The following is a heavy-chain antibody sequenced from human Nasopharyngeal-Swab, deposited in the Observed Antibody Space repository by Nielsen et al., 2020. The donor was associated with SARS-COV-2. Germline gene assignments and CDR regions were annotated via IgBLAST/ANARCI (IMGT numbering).Heavy chain of an antibody. CDR2: ISGSGGST. Sequence: GESLKISCAASGFTFSSYAMSLVRQAPGKVLEWVSAISGSGGSTYYADSVKGRFTISRDNSKNTLYLQMNSLRAEDTAVYYCANGDTVAGTGYWGQGTLVTVSS. D-gene: IGHD6-19*01. CDR1: GFTFSSYA. CDR3: ANGDTVAGTGY. J-gene: IGHJ4*02. V-gene: IGHV3-23*01.